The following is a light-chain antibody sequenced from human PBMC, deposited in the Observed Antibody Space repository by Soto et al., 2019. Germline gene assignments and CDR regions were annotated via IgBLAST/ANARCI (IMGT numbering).Light chain of an antibody. CDR1: QSINSR. V-gene: IGKV1-5*01. J-gene: IGKJ1*01. CDR3: QEYSRYWT. Sequence: DIQMTQSPSTLSASAGDRVTITCRASQSINSRLAWYQQKPGKAPKLLIYDVSNLESGVPSRFSGSGSGTEFTLIISSLQSDDFATYYCQEYSRYWTFGQGTKVDIK. CDR2: DVS.